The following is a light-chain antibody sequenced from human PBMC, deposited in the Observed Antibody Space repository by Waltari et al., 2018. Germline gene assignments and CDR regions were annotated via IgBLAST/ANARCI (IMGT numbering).Light chain of an antibody. CDR3: QHYNNYSRT. Sequence: TCRASQSISGWLAWYQQKPGEAPKLLIYKASNLKSGVPSRFSGSGSGTEFTLTISGLQPDDFATYYCQHYNNYSRTFGQGTKVEI. J-gene: IGKJ1*01. V-gene: IGKV1-5*03. CDR1: QSISGW. CDR2: KAS.